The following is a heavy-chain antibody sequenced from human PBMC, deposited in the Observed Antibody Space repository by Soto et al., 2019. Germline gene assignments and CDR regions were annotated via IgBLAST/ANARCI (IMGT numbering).Heavy chain of an antibody. J-gene: IGHJ6*02. CDR3: ARAPRSLFDYYYYYGMDV. D-gene: IGHD2-21*01. CDR1: GGSITSGAYY. Sequence: SETLSLTXAVSGGSITSGAYYWSWIRQPPGKGLEWIGYIYYSGSTYYNPSLKSRVTISVDTSKNQFSLKLSSVTAADTAVHYCARAPRSLFDYYYYYGMDVWGQGTTVTVSS. CDR2: IYYSGST. V-gene: IGHV4-30-4*01.